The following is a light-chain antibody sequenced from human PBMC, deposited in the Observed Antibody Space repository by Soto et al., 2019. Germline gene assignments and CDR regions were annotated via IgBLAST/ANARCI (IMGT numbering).Light chain of an antibody. J-gene: IGLJ2*01. Sequence: QSALTQPRSVSGSPGQSVTISCTGTSSDVGGYNYVSWYQQHPGKAPKLMIYDVSKRPSGVPDRFSSSKSGNTASLTISGLQAEDEADYHCCSYAGSYTLVFGGGTKVTVL. V-gene: IGLV2-11*01. CDR3: CSYAGSYTLV. CDR2: DVS. CDR1: SSDVGGYNY.